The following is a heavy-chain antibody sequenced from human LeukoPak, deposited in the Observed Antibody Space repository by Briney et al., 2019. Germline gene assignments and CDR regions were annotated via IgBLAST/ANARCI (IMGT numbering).Heavy chain of an antibody. D-gene: IGHD3-22*01. V-gene: IGHV4-39*07. Sequence: PSETLSLTCTVSGDSISSSSYYWSWIRQPPGKGLEWIGEINHSGSTNYNPSLKSRVTISVDTSKNQFSLKLSSVTAADTAVYYCARARRPPGIRVVVVITRGPSYYFDYWGQGTLVTVSS. CDR1: GDSISSSSYY. CDR3: ARARRPPGIRVVVVITRGPSYYFDY. J-gene: IGHJ4*02. CDR2: INHSGST.